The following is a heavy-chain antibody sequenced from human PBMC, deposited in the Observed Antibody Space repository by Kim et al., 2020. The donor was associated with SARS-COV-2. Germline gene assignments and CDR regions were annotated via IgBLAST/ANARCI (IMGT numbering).Heavy chain of an antibody. CDR2: ISYDGSNK. CDR3: AKDYGGHNFDY. Sequence: GGSLRLSCAASGFTFSSYGMHWVRQAPGKGLEWVAVISYDGSNKYYADSVKGRFTISRDNSKNTLYLQMNSLRAEDTAVYYCAKDYGGHNFDYWGQVTL. J-gene: IGHJ4*02. CDR1: GFTFSSYG. D-gene: IGHD4-17*01. V-gene: IGHV3-30*18.